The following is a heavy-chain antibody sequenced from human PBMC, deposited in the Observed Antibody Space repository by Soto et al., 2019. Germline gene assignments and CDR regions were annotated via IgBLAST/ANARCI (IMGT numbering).Heavy chain of an antibody. V-gene: IGHV1-8*01. CDR2: MNPNSANT. CDR3: ARGIWVATTASYYFDS. CDR1: GYTFTSYD. J-gene: IGHJ4*02. Sequence: ASVKVSCKASGYTFTSYDINWVRQATGQGLEWMGWMNPNSANTGYAQKYQDRFTITRDTSANIAYMDLRSLTSEDTAVYYCARGIWVATTASYYFDSWGQGTQVTVSS. D-gene: IGHD5-12*01.